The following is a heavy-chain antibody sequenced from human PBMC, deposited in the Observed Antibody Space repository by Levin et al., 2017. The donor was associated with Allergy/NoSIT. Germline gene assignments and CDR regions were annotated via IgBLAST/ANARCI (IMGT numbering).Heavy chain of an antibody. V-gene: IGHV4-39*01. Sequence: ASETLSLTCTVSGGSISSSSYYWGWIRQPPGKGLEWIGSIYYSGSTYYNPSLKSRVTISVDTSKNQFSLKLSCVTAADADVYYCARRVALSYDFWSGYYTGIAVRPSDDAFDIWGQGTMVTVSS. CDR1: GGSISSSSYY. CDR2: IYYSGST. CDR3: ARRVALSYDFWSGYYTGIAVRPSDDAFDI. J-gene: IGHJ3*02. D-gene: IGHD3-3*01.